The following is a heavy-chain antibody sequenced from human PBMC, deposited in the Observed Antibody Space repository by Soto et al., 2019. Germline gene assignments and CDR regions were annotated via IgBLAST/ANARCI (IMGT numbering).Heavy chain of an antibody. CDR3: ARTAMARFDY. V-gene: IGHV4-59*01. CDR2: IYYSGST. J-gene: IGHJ4*02. D-gene: IGHD5-18*01. CDR1: GGSISSYY. Sequence: TLSLTCTVSGGSISSYYWSWIRQPPGKGLEWIGYIYYSGSTNYNPSLKSRVTISVDTSKNQFSLKLSSVTAADTAVYDCARTAMARFDYWGQGTLVTVAS.